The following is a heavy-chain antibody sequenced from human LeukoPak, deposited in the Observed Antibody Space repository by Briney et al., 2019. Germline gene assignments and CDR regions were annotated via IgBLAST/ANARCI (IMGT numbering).Heavy chain of an antibody. D-gene: IGHD3-10*01. J-gene: IGHJ5*02. CDR1: GGTFSSYA. CDR2: IIPILGIA. CDR3: ALYYGSGSGDDP. Sequence: SVKVSCKASGGTFSSYAISWVRQAPGQGLEWMGRIIPILGIANYAQKFQGRVTITADKSTSTAYMELSSLRSDDTAVYYCALYYGSGSGDDPWGQGTLVTVSS. V-gene: IGHV1-69*04.